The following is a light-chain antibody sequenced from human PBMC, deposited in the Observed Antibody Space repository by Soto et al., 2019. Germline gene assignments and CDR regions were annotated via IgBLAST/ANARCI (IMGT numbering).Light chain of an antibody. J-gene: IGLJ1*01. Sequence: QSVLTQPASVSGSPGQSSTISCTGTSSDVGGYNYVSWYQQHPGKAPKLMIYEVSNRPSGVSNRFSGSKSGNTASLTISGLQAEDEADYYCSSYTSSSTYYVFGTGTKLTVL. CDR1: SSDVGGYNY. CDR2: EVS. CDR3: SSYTSSSTYYV. V-gene: IGLV2-14*01.